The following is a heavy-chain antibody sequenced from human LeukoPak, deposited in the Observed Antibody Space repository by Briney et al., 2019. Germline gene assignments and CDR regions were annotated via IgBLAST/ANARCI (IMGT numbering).Heavy chain of an antibody. Sequence: ASVKVSCKVSGYTLTELSMHWVRQAPGKGLEWMGGFDPEDGETIYAQKFQGRVTMTEDTSTDTAYMELSSLRSEDTAVYYCATGKVGGLEPYYYYYYYMDVWGKGTTVTVSS. CDR2: FDPEDGET. CDR1: GYTLTELS. D-gene: IGHD3-3*01. J-gene: IGHJ6*03. CDR3: ATGKVGGLEPYYYYYYYMDV. V-gene: IGHV1-24*01.